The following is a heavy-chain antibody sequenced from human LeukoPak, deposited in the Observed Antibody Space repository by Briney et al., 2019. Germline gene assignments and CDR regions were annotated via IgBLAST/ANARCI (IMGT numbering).Heavy chain of an antibody. Sequence: NPSETLSLTCTVSGGSISSYYWSWIRQPPGKGLEWIGYIYYSGSTNYNPSLKSRVTISVDTSKNQFSLKLSSVTAADTAVYYCARSSYYYDSSGYYYNWFDPWGQGTLVTVSS. CDR1: GGSISSYY. CDR3: ARSSYYYDSSGYYYNWFDP. CDR2: IYYSGST. D-gene: IGHD3-22*01. V-gene: IGHV4-59*01. J-gene: IGHJ5*02.